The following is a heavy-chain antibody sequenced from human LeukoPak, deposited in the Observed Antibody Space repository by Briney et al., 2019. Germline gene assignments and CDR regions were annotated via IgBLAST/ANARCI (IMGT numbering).Heavy chain of an antibody. Sequence: GESLKISCKGSGYSFTTYWIGWVRQMPGKGLEWMGIIYPGDSDTRYSPSFQGQVTISADKSISTAYLQWSSLKASDTAMYHCARRDYDSSGYGDGRYYYYYMDVWGKGTTVTISS. D-gene: IGHD3-22*01. CDR2: IYPGDSDT. CDR1: GYSFTTYW. CDR3: ARRDYDSSGYGDGRYYYYYMDV. J-gene: IGHJ6*03. V-gene: IGHV5-51*01.